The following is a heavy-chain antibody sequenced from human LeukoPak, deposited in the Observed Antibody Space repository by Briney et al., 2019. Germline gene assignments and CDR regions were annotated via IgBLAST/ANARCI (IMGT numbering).Heavy chain of an antibody. J-gene: IGHJ6*03. CDR1: GFTFSSYG. V-gene: IGHV3-30*02. D-gene: IGHD6-13*01. Sequence: GGSLRLSCAASGFTFSSYGMHWVRQAPGKGLEWVAFIRYDGSNKYYADSVKGRFTISRDNSKNTLYLQMNSLRAEDTAVYYRAKPLAAAAAMDVWGKGTTVTVSS. CDR2: IRYDGSNK. CDR3: AKPLAAAAAMDV.